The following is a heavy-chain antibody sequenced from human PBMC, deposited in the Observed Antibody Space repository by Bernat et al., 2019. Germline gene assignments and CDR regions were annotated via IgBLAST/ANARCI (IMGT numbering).Heavy chain of an antibody. J-gene: IGHJ4*02. CDR3: SRPGGSYVFRGFDS. CDR2: IGGSDGNT. Sequence: EVQLLESGGGSVQPGGSLRLSCAASGFTFSNYAMSWVRQAPGNGLEWVSAIGGSDGNTYYADSVKGRFTISRDNSKNILYLQMNSLRAEDTAVYSCSRPGGSYVFRGFDSWGQGTLVTVSS. V-gene: IGHV3-23*01. D-gene: IGHD1-26*01. CDR1: GFTFSNYA.